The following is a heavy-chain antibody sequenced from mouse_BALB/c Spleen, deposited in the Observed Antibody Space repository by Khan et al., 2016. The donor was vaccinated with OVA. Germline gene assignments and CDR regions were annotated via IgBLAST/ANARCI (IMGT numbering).Heavy chain of an antibody. CDR2: INPTSGYP. Sequence: QVQLQQSGAELAKPGASVKMSCTASGYTFTSYWMHWIKQRPGQGLEWIGYINPTSGYPDYNQKFKDKATLTADKSSSTAYMQQSSLTSDDSAVYYCARDRIDYWGQGTALTVSS. CDR1: GYTFTSYW. CDR3: ARDRIDY. J-gene: IGHJ2*01. V-gene: IGHV1-7*01.